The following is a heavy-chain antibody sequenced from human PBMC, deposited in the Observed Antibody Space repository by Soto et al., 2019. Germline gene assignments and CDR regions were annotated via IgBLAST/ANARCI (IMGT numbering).Heavy chain of an antibody. CDR1: GGTFSSFG. CDR3: ARSFTKSRRGGVAFDY. CDR2: IIPLDGTT. V-gene: IGHV1-69*01. D-gene: IGHD3-3*01. Sequence: QVQLVQSGAEVKKPGSSVKVSCTTSGGTFSSFGINWVRQAPGQGLEWMGGIIPLDGTTNYAEKFQGRVTITADASTSTAYMYMSILRSEDTAVYYCARSFTKSRRGGVAFDYWGQGTLRTVAS. J-gene: IGHJ4*02.